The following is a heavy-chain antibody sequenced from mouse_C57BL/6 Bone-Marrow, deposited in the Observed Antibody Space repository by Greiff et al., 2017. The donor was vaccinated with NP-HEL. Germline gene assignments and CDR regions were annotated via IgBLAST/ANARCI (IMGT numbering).Heavy chain of an antibody. CDR1: GYTFTSYD. V-gene: IGHV1-85*01. D-gene: IGHD1-1*01. CDR2: IYPRDGST. J-gene: IGHJ3*01. CDR3: ARDYYYGSSYVGFAY. Sequence: VQRVESGPELVKPGASVKLSCKASGYTFTSYDINWVKQRPGQGLEWIGWIYPRDGSTKYNEKFKGKATLTVDPASSTAYMELHSLTSEDSAVYFCARDYYYGSSYVGFAYWGQGTLVTVSA.